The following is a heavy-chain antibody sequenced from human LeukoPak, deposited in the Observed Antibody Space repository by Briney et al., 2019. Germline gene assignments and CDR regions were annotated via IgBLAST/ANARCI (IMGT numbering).Heavy chain of an antibody. CDR1: GFTFGDYA. Sequence: GRSLRLSCTASGFTFGDYAMSWVRQAPGKGLEWVGFIRSKAYGGTTEYAASVKGRFTISRDDSKSIAYLQMNGLKTEDTAVYYCTRSYYDFWSGYLPIYYYYYMDVWGKGTTVTVSS. CDR3: TRSYYDFWSGYLPIYYYYYMDV. J-gene: IGHJ6*03. V-gene: IGHV3-49*04. CDR2: IRSKAYGGTT. D-gene: IGHD3-3*01.